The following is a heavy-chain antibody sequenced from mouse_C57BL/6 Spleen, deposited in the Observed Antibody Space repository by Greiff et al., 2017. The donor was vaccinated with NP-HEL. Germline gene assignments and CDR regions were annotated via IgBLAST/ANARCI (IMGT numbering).Heavy chain of an antibody. D-gene: IGHD1-2*01. J-gene: IGHJ4*01. Sequence: EVKLVESGGGLVQSGRSLRLSCATSGFTFSDFYMEWVRQAPGKGLEWIAASRNKANDYTTEYSASVKGRFIVSRDTSQSILYLQMNALRAEDTAIYYCARALLRYYAMDYWGQGTSVTVSS. CDR1: GFTFSDFY. CDR3: ARALLRYYAMDY. V-gene: IGHV7-1*01. CDR2: SRNKANDYTT.